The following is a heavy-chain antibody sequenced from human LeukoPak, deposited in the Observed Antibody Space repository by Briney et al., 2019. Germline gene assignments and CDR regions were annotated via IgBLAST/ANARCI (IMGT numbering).Heavy chain of an antibody. J-gene: IGHJ4*02. CDR3: AKGSGYDTDFDY. Sequence: GGSLRLSCAASGFTFSTYVMSWVRQAPGKGLEWVSGISGSGDNTYYADSVKGRFTISRDNSKNTLHLQVNSLRAEDTAVYYCAKGSGYDTDFDYWGQGTLATVSS. CDR1: GFTFSTYV. CDR2: ISGSGDNT. V-gene: IGHV3-23*01. D-gene: IGHD3-9*01.